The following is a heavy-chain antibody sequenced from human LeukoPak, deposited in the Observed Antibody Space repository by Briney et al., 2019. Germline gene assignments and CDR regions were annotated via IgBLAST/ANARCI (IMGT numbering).Heavy chain of an antibody. CDR1: GGSISGYY. CDR2: IYTNGDT. J-gene: IGHJ4*02. V-gene: IGHV4-4*07. Sequence: PSETLSLTCTVSGGSISGYYWSWIRQPAGQGLEWIGRIYTNGDTKFNPSLKSRVTMSVDTSKNQLSLKLRPVTAADTAVYYCARAAGAAGGQYFDYWDQGTLVTVSS. CDR3: ARAAGAAGGQYFDY. D-gene: IGHD6-13*01.